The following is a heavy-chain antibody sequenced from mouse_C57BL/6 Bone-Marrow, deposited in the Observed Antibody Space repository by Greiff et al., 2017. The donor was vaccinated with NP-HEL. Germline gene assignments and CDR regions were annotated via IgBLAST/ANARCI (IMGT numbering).Heavy chain of an antibody. CDR2: IRNKANNHAT. CDR1: GFTFSDAW. V-gene: IGHV6-6*01. J-gene: IGHJ4*01. D-gene: IGHD2-4*01. Sequence: EVQLVESGGGLVQPGGSMKLSCAASGFTFSDAWMDWVRQSPEKGLEWVAEIRNKANNHATYYAESVKGRFTISRDDSKSSVYLQMNSLRAEDTGIYYCTVSVPPVYYDYLYYAMDYWGQGTSVTVSS. CDR3: TVSVPPVYYDYLYYAMDY.